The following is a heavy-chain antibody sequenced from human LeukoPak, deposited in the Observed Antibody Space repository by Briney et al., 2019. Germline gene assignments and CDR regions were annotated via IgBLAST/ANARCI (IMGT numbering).Heavy chain of an antibody. D-gene: IGHD4-17*01. CDR2: ISPSSGYI. J-gene: IGHJ4*02. CDR1: GFTFSSYS. Sequence: GGSLRLSCAASGFTFSSYSMNWVRQAPGKGLEWVSSISPSSGYIYYADSVKGRSTISRDDAKDSLCLQMNSLRAEDTAVYYCARGGVTTYGYEFWGQGAPVTVSS. CDR3: ARGGVTTYGYEF. V-gene: IGHV3-21*06.